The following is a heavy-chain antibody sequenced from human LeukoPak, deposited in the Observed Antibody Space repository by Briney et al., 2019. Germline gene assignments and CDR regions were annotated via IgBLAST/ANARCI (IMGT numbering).Heavy chain of an antibody. CDR3: ARATFDFWSGYYLGEFDY. D-gene: IGHD3-3*01. Sequence: ASVKVSCKASGYTFTGYYMHWVRQAPGQGLEWMGWINPNSGGTNYAQKFQGRVTMTRDTSISTAYMELSRLRSDDTAVYYCARATFDFWSGYYLGEFDYWGQGTLVTVSS. J-gene: IGHJ4*02. V-gene: IGHV1-2*02. CDR2: INPNSGGT. CDR1: GYTFTGYY.